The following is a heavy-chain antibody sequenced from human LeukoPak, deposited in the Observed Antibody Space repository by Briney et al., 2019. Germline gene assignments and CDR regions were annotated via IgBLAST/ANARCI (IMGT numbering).Heavy chain of an antibody. D-gene: IGHD6-13*01. CDR1: GGSISSGGYY. V-gene: IGHV4-30-2*01. J-gene: IGHJ6*02. CDR2: IYHSGST. CDR3: ASTRIAAAGTDYYYGMDV. Sequence: SETLSLTCTVSGGSISSGGYYWSWIRQPPGKGLEWIGYIYHSGSTYYNPSLKSRVTISVDTSKNQFSLKLSSVTAADTAVYYCASTRIAAAGTDYYYGMDVWGQGTTVTVSS.